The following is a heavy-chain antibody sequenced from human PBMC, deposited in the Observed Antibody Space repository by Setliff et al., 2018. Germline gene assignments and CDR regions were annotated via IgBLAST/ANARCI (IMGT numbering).Heavy chain of an antibody. CDR3: ARAAARAEYSDTSAYLPFDF. Sequence: ETLSLTCTVSGYPISRGFYWGWIRQSPGKGLEWIGSVYHSGSSYQNPSLRSRIAVSVDTSKNQFSLRLNSVTAADTAVYFCARAAARAEYSDTSAYLPFDFWGLGTLVTSPQ. J-gene: IGHJ4*02. CDR2: VYHSGSS. V-gene: IGHV4-38-2*02. CDR1: GYPISRGFY. D-gene: IGHD3-16*01.